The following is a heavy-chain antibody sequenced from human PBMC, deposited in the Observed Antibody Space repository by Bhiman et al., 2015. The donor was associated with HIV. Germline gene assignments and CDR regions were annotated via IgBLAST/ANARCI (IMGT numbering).Heavy chain of an antibody. V-gene: IGHV3-33*06. CDR3: AKDREPDGLWPIDL. Sequence: QLHLVESGGGVVQPGRSLRLSCAASGLTFSDYGMHWVRQAPGKGLEWVALIWFDASKKYYADSVKGRFTISRDNSRNTAYLQMNSLRVDDTAIYYCAKDREPDGLWPIDLWGLGTVVTVSS. CDR1: GLTFSDYG. J-gene: IGHJ5*02. CDR2: IWFDASKK. D-gene: IGHD1-14*01.